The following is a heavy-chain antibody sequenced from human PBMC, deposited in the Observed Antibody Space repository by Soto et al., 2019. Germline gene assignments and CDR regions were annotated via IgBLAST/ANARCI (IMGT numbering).Heavy chain of an antibody. CDR3: ARELPPDL. CDR2: IWSAGLT. V-gene: IGHV3-53*01. Sequence: GGSLRLSCAASGFTVSSKYMNWVRQAPGKGLERVSIIWSAGLTYYADSVRGRFTISRDISKNILFLQMNNLRAEDSAIYYCARELPPDLWGQGTLVTVSS. D-gene: IGHD2-15*01. CDR1: GFTVSSKY. J-gene: IGHJ5*02.